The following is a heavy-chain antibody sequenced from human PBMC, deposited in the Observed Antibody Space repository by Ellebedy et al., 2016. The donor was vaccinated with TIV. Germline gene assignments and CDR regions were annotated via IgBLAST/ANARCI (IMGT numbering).Heavy chain of an antibody. CDR3: ARALRGSGWFDP. D-gene: IGHD3-10*01. J-gene: IGHJ5*02. CDR2: IIPIFGTA. Sequence: AASVKVSCKASGGTFSSYAISWVRQAPGQGLEWMGGIIPIFGTANYAQKFQGRVTITADESTNTAYMELSSLRSEDTAVYYCARALRGSGWFDPWGQGTLVTVSS. CDR1: GGTFSSYA. V-gene: IGHV1-69*13.